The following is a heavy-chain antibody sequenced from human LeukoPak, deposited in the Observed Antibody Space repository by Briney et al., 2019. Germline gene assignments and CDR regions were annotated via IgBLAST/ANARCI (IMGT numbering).Heavy chain of an antibody. V-gene: IGHV1-2*02. CDR2: INPNSGGT. J-gene: IGHJ3*02. CDR3: AREGGEGDDAFDI. CDR1: GYTFIAYY. Sequence: ASVKVSCKASGYTFIAYYMHWVRQAPGQGLEWMGWINPNSGGTNYAQKFQGMVTMTRDTSISTAYMELSRLRSDDTAVYYCAREGGEGDDAFDIWGQGTMVTVSS. D-gene: IGHD3-16*01.